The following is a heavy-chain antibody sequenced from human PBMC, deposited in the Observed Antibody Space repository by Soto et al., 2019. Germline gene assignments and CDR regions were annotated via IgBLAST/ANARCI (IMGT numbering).Heavy chain of an antibody. CDR1: GGTFSSYA. Sequence: ASVKVSCKASGGTFSSYAISWVRQAPGHGLEWMGGIIPIFGTTNYAQKFQGRVTITADDSTSTAYMELSSLRSEDTAVYYCATDYYDSSGYPRAFDYWGQETLVTVSS. J-gene: IGHJ4*02. D-gene: IGHD3-22*01. CDR2: IIPIFGTT. V-gene: IGHV1-69*13. CDR3: ATDYYDSSGYPRAFDY.